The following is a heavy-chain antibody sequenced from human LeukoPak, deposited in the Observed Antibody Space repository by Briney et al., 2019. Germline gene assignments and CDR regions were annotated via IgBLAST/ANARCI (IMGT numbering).Heavy chain of an antibody. J-gene: IGHJ3*02. D-gene: IGHD3-9*01. Sequence: GGSLRLSCAASGFTFSSYAMSWVRQAPGKGLEWVSAISGSGGSTYYADSVKGRFTISRDSSKNTLYLQLNSLRAEDTAVYYCAKANILTAKTSWGHAFDIWGQGTMVTVSS. CDR2: ISGSGGST. CDR3: AKANILTAKTSWGHAFDI. V-gene: IGHV3-23*01. CDR1: GFTFSSYA.